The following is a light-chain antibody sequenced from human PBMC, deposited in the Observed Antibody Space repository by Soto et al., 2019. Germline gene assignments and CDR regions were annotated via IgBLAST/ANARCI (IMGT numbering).Light chain of an antibody. CDR3: LQDYTYPYT. J-gene: IGKJ2*01. V-gene: IGKV1-33*01. Sequence: DIPMTQSPSSLSASVGDRVTITCQASQDISNYLNWYQQKLGKAPKLLIYDASNLEPGVPSRFSGSGSGTEFIFTISSLQPEDFATYYCLQDYTYPYTFGQGTKLEIK. CDR1: QDISNY. CDR2: DAS.